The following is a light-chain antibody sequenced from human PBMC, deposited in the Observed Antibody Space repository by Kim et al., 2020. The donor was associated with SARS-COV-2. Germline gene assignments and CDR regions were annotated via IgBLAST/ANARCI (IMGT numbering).Light chain of an antibody. Sequence: GDRVTITCRASQSISSYLNWYQQKPGKAPKVLIYAASSLQSGVPSRFSGSGSGTDFTLTISSLQPEDFATYYCQQSYSMPYTFGQGTKLEI. CDR2: AAS. CDR1: QSISSY. CDR3: QQSYSMPYT. J-gene: IGKJ2*01. V-gene: IGKV1-39*01.